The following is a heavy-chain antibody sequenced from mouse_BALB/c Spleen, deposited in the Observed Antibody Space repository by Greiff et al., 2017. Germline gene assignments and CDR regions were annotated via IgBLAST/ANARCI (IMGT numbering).Heavy chain of an antibody. Sequence: EVHLVESGGGLVKPGGSLKLSCAASGFTFSSYTMSWVRQTPEKRLEWVATISSGGSYTYYPDSVKGRFTISRDNAKNTLYLQMSSLKSEDTAMYYCTRDGTTVVGHWYFDVWGAGTTVTVSS. CDR1: GFTFSSYT. D-gene: IGHD1-1*01. CDR2: ISSGGSYT. J-gene: IGHJ1*01. CDR3: TRDGTTVVGHWYFDV. V-gene: IGHV5-6-4*01.